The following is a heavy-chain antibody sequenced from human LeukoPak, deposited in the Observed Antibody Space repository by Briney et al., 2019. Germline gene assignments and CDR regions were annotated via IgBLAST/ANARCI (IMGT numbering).Heavy chain of an antibody. CDR1: GFFFSNYA. D-gene: IGHD3-10*01. CDR2: INSDGSST. Sequence: GGSLRLSCAASGFFFSNYAIHWVCQAPGKGLVWVSRINSDGSSTSYADSVKGRFTISRNNAMNTLYLQMNSLRAEDTAVYYCAMVRGYYYHGLDVWGQGTTVTVSS. J-gene: IGHJ6*02. V-gene: IGHV3-74*01. CDR3: AMVRGYYYHGLDV.